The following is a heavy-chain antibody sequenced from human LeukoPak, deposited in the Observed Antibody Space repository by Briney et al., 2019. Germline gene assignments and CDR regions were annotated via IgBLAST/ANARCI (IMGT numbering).Heavy chain of an antibody. Sequence: SETLSLTCAIYGGSFSGHYWGWIRQPPGKGLEWIANIYHTGSAHYNPSLKSRVTISVDTSKNQFSLKLSSVTAADTAVYYCARCCTSTTCILRGFDYWGQGTLVTVSS. CDR3: ARCCTSTTCILRGFDY. V-gene: IGHV4-34*01. J-gene: IGHJ4*02. D-gene: IGHD2-2*01. CDR1: GGSFSGHY. CDR2: IYHTGSA.